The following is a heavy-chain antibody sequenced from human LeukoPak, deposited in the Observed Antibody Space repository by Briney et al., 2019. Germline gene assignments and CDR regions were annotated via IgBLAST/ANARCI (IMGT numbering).Heavy chain of an antibody. J-gene: IGHJ4*02. V-gene: IGHV1-2*02. CDR2: INPNSGGT. Sequence: GDSVKVSCKASGYSFTVYYMDWGRQAPGQGLEWRGWINPNSGGTNYAQKFQGRVTTTRDPSISTAYMALRRLSSDHTAVYHCARGRVLGSWAYYLDYWGQGTLVTVSS. CDR1: GYSFTVYY. CDR3: ARGRVLGSWAYYLDY. D-gene: IGHD3-16*01.